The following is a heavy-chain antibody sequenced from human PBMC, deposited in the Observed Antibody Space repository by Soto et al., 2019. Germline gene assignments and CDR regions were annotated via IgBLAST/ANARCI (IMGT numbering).Heavy chain of an antibody. D-gene: IGHD2-21*02. J-gene: IGHJ5*02. CDR1: GGSISSSSYY. CDR2: IYYSGST. V-gene: IGHV4-39*01. CDR3: ARIVVVTATYNWFDP. Sequence: SETLSLTCTVSGGSISSSSYYWGWIRQPPGKGLEWIGSIYYSGSTYYNPSLKSRVTISVDTSKNQFSLKLSSVTAADTAVYYCARIVVVTATYNWFDPWGQGTLVTVSS.